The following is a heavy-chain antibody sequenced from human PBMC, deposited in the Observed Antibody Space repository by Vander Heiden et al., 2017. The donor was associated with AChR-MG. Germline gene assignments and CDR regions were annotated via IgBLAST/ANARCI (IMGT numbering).Heavy chain of an antibody. V-gene: IGHV3-30*18. Sequence: QVQLVESGGGVVQPGRSLRLSCAASGFTSSSHGMHWVRQDPGKGLEWVAVISYDGSNKYYADSVKGRFTISRDNSKNTLYLQMNSLRAEDTAVYYCAKDGGYSGNYYYGMDVWGQGTTVTVSS. CDR3: AKDGGYSGNYYYGMDV. CDR1: GFTSSSHG. CDR2: ISYDGSNK. D-gene: IGHD5-12*01. J-gene: IGHJ6*02.